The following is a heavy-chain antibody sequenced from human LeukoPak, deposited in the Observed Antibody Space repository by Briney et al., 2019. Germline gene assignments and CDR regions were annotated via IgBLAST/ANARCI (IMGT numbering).Heavy chain of an antibody. CDR3: ARDPSDYDYLWGSYRSDAFDI. V-gene: IGHV4-39*02. D-gene: IGHD3-16*02. CDR2: IYYSGST. J-gene: IGHJ3*02. CDR1: GGSISSSSYY. Sequence: SETLSLTCTVSGGSISSSSYYWGWIRQPPGKGLEWIGSIYYSGSTYYNPSLKSRVTISVDTSKNQISLKLSSVTAADTAVYYCARDPSDYDYLWGSYRSDAFDIWGQGTTVTVSS.